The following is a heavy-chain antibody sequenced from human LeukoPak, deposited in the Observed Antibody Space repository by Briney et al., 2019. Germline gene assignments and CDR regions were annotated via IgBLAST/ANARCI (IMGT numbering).Heavy chain of an antibody. Sequence: GRSLRLSCAASGFALSSHWMTWVRQVPGRGPEWVANVNRDGSETYYLDSVKGRFTISKDNAKNSLYLQMNSLRAEDTALYHCARNNGMDVWGQGTTVIVSS. CDR3: ARNNGMDV. J-gene: IGHJ6*02. CDR2: VNRDGSET. CDR1: GFALSSHW. V-gene: IGHV3-7*03.